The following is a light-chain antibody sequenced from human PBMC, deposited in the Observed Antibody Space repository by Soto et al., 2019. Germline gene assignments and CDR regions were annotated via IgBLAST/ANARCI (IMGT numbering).Light chain of an antibody. CDR2: GAT. CDR1: KSVGGNY. Sequence: EIVLTQSPGTLSLSPGERATLSCRASKSVGGNYLAWFQQIPGQTPRVLFYGATSRATGISDRFSARGSGVDFTLTISRLEPEDFAVYYCHHYGRAPWTFGQGTKVEIK. J-gene: IGKJ1*01. V-gene: IGKV3-20*01. CDR3: HHYGRAPWT.